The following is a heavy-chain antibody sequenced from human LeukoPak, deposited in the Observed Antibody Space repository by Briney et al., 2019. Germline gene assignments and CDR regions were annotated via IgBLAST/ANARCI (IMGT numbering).Heavy chain of an antibody. Sequence: SVKVSCKASGGTFSSYAISWVRQAPGQGLEWMGGIIPIFGTANYAQKFQGRVTITADESTSTAYMELSSLRSEDTAVYYCARSSGTVTTSLYYYYYYMDVWGKGTTVTISS. CDR1: GGTFSSYA. V-gene: IGHV1-69*13. D-gene: IGHD4-17*01. J-gene: IGHJ6*03. CDR2: IIPIFGTA. CDR3: ARSSGTVTTSLYYYYYYMDV.